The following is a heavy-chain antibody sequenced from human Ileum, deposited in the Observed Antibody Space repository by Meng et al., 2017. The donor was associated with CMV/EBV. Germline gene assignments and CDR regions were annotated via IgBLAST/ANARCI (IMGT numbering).Heavy chain of an antibody. J-gene: IGHJ5*02. D-gene: IGHD3-10*01. V-gene: IGHV1-69*05. CDR2: IIPIFGTA. CDR1: GGTFSSYA. Sequence: GGTFSSYAISWVRQAPGQGLEWMGGIIPIFGTANYAQKFQGRVTITTDESTSTAYMELSSLRSEDTAVYYCARRRSPYYYGSGSYYTWGQGTLVTVSS. CDR3: ARRRSPYYYGSGSYYT.